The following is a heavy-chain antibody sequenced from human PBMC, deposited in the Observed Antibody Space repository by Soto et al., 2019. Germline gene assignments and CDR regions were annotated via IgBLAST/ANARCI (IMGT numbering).Heavy chain of an antibody. Sequence: PGGSLRLSCSASGFTFGSYAMHWVRQAPGKGLEYVSAISSSGDNTYYPDSVKGRFTVSRDNSKNTLYLQMSSLRVEDTAVYYCTRHMSPNIEVAGTWGQGTQVTVSS. CDR1: GFTFGSYA. CDR3: TRHMSPNIEVAGT. CDR2: ISSSGDNT. V-gene: IGHV3-64D*08. D-gene: IGHD6-19*01. J-gene: IGHJ4*02.